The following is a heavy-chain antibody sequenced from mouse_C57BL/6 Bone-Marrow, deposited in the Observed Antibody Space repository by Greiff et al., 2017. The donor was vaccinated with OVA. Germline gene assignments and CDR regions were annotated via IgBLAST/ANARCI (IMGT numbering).Heavy chain of an antibody. CDR2: IRNKANGYTT. CDR3: ARQAYDGFPWFAY. V-gene: IGHV7-3*01. CDR1: GFTFTDYY. J-gene: IGHJ3*01. D-gene: IGHD2-3*01. Sequence: DVKLVESGGGLVQPGGSLSLSCAASGFTFTDYYMSWVRQPPGKALEWLGFIRNKANGYTTEYSASVKGRFTISRDNSQSILYLQMNALRAEDSATYYCARQAYDGFPWFAYWGQGTLVTVSA.